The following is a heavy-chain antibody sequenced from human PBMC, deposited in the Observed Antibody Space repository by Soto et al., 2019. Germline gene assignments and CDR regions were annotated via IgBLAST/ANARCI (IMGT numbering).Heavy chain of an antibody. CDR2: IWFDGSNK. Sequence: PGGSLRLSCAASGFSFSSYTMHWVRQAPGKGLEWLALIWFDGSNKYYADSVKDRFTISRDNSKNTLYLQMNSLRAEDTAVYYCARDLGYNYGHPFDYWGQGTLVTSP. CDR3: ARDLGYNYGHPFDY. CDR1: GFSFSSYT. V-gene: IGHV3-33*01. J-gene: IGHJ4*02. D-gene: IGHD5-18*01.